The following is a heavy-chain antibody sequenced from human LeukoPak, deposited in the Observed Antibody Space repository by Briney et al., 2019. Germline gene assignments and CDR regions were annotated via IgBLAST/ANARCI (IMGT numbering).Heavy chain of an antibody. J-gene: IGHJ4*02. CDR3: ARDLRYYYDSSAKGSDY. CDR1: GFTFGDYY. V-gene: IGHV3-11*01. D-gene: IGHD3-22*01. Sequence: GGSLRLSCAASGFTFGDYYMSWIRQAPGKGLEWVSYISSSGSTIYYADSVKGRFTISRDNAKNSLYLQMNSLRAEDTAVYYCARDLRYYYDSSAKGSDYWGQGTLVTVSS. CDR2: ISSSGSTI.